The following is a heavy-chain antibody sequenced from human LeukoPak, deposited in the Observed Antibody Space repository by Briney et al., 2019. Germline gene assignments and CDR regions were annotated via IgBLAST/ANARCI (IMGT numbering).Heavy chain of an antibody. D-gene: IGHD6-13*01. CDR3: ARHVGTLIAAAIRS. CDR1: GVSITSYY. V-gene: IGHV4-4*09. Sequence: SDTLSLTCTVSGVSITSYYWSWIRQPPGKELVWIGYIYTSGSTNYNPYLKSRVTISVDTSKNQFSLKLSSVTAADAAVYYCARHVGTLIAAAIRSWGQGTLVTVSS. CDR2: IYTSGST. J-gene: IGHJ4*02.